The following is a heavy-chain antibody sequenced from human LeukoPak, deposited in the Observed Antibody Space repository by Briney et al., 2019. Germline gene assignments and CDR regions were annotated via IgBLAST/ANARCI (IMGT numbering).Heavy chain of an antibody. CDR3: ARHPGITAAGTGFDI. D-gene: IGHD6-13*01. J-gene: IGHJ3*02. CDR1: SGSISSSTSY. V-gene: IGHV4-39*01. CDR2: IYYSGRT. Sequence: SETLSLTRTVSSGSISSSTSYWGWIRQPPGKGLEWIGSIYYSGRTYCNPSLKSRLTISVDTSKNQFSLKLSSVTAADTAVYYCARHPGITAAGTGFDIWGQGTMVTVSS.